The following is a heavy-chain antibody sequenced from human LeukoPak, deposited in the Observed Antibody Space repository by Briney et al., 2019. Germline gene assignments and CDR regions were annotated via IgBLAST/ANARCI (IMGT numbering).Heavy chain of an antibody. CDR2: IYYNGST. D-gene: IGHD5-12*01. CDR1: GGSISSYY. J-gene: IGHJ5*02. V-gene: IGHV4-59*01. Sequence: PSDTLSLTCTLSGGSISSYYWSWIRQPPGKGRGWIGYIYYNGSTNYNPPLKSRVNISVDTSKNQFSLKLSSVTAADTAVYYCARDKGGLRFSWFDPWGQGTLVTVSS. CDR3: ARDKGGLRFSWFDP.